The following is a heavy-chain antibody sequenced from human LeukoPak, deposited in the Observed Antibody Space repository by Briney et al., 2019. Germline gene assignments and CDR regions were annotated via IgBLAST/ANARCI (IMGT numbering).Heavy chain of an antibody. J-gene: IGHJ4*02. V-gene: IGHV3-53*05. D-gene: IGHD6-6*01. CDR2: IYSGGNT. Sequence: PGGSLRLSCAASGFTVSSNYMSWVRQAPGKGLEWVSVIYSGGNTYYADSVKGRFTISRDNSKNTLYLQMNSLRAEDTAVYYCARVLFSSSSSAVVGYWGQGTLVTVSS. CDR3: ARVLFSSSSSAVVGY. CDR1: GFTVSSNY.